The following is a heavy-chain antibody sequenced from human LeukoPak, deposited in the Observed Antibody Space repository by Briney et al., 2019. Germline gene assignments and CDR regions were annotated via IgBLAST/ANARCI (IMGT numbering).Heavy chain of an antibody. V-gene: IGHV4-34*01. CDR3: ARGGLWSGYLIGAFDY. Sequence: SETLSLTCAVYGGSFSGYYWSWIRQPPGKGLEWIGEINHSGSTNYNPSLKSRVTISVDTSKNQFSLKLSSVTAADTAVYYCARGGLWSGYLIGAFDYWGQGTLVTVSS. J-gene: IGHJ4*02. D-gene: IGHD3-3*01. CDR2: INHSGST. CDR1: GGSFSGYY.